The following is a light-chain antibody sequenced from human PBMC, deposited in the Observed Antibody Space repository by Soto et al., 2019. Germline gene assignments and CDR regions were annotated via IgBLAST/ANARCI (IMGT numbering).Light chain of an antibody. CDR2: EVT. CDR3: SSYTSSSTLYYV. CDR1: SGDIGSYNR. J-gene: IGLJ1*01. Sequence: QSVLTQPASVSGSPGQSITISCTGTSGDIGSYNRVSWYQQHPGKAPKLIIYEVTDRPSGVSNRFSGSKSGNTASLTISGLQAEDEADYYCSSYTSSSTLYYVFGTGTKLTVL. V-gene: IGLV2-14*01.